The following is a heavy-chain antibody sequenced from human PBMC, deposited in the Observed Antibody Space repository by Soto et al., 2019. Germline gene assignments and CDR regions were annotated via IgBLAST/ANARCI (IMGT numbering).Heavy chain of an antibody. CDR2: IRNKVNTYGT. CDR3: TCLPGVDGGTGGRYLDL. Sequence: EVQLVESGGGLVQPGGSLRLSCAASGFTFSGSAMHWVRQASGKGLEWVGRIRNKVNTYGTAYAASVTGRFTISRDDSRNTAFPQMNNLETEDTAVYYCTCLPGVDGGTGGRYLDLWGRGTLVTVSS. J-gene: IGHJ2*01. D-gene: IGHD1-26*01. CDR1: GFTFSGSA. V-gene: IGHV3-73*02.